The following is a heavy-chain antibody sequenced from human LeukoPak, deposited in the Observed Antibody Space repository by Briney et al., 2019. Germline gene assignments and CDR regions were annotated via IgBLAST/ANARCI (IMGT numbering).Heavy chain of an antibody. CDR2: IYYSGST. CDR1: GGSISSYH. D-gene: IGHD6-6*01. J-gene: IGHJ5*02. V-gene: IGHV4-59*01. Sequence: PSETLSLTCAVSGGSISSYHWSWIRQSPGKGLEWIGYIYYSGSTNYNPSLKSRVTISLDTSKNQFSLKLISVTAADTAVYYCARAYGGYSSSPYNWLDPWGQGTLVTVSS. CDR3: ARAYGGYSSSPYNWLDP.